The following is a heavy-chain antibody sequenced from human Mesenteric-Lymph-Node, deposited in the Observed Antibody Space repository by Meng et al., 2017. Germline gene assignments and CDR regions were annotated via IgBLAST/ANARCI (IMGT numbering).Heavy chain of an antibody. J-gene: IGHJ4*02. CDR1: GASFSGYY. D-gene: IGHD6-19*01. CDR2: IYHSGST. V-gene: IGHV4-34*02. CDR3: ARVGQWLPIDY. Sequence: QVPLQQWGTGLLKPSEPLSLTCAVYGASFSGYYWTWTRQPPGKGLEWIGEIYHSGSTNYNPSLKSRVTISVDKSKNQFSLNLSSVTAADTAVYYCARVGQWLPIDYWGQGTLVTVSS.